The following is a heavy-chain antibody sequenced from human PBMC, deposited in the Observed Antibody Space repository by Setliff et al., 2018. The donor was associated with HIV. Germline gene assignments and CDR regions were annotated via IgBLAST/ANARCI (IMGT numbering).Heavy chain of an antibody. J-gene: IGHJ4*02. D-gene: IGHD3-22*01. Sequence: GASVKVSCKASGYKFTSYYIHWVRQAPGQGLEWMGIINPSIVSTTYAEKFQGRVAMTRDTSTGTVYMELSSLKSEDTAVYYCAKGSGFYDYWGQGTLVTVS. CDR1: GYKFTSYY. CDR3: AKGSGFYDY. CDR2: INPSIVST. V-gene: IGHV1-46*01.